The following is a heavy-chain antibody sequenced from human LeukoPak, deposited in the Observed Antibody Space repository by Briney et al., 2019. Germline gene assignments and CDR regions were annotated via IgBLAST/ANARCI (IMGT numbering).Heavy chain of an antibody. CDR2: INNAGSST. V-gene: IGHV3-74*01. D-gene: IGHD3-10*01. CDR1: GLGFSDYW. J-gene: IGHJ6*03. Sequence: GGSLRLSCAASGLGFSDYWMHWVRQAPGKGLVWVSRINNAGSSTSYADSVKGRFTISRDNAKNTLYLQMNSLRAEDTAVYYCAKDSTPSLLWFGELPYYYYMDAWGKGTTVTISS. CDR3: AKDSTPSLLWFGELPYYYYMDA.